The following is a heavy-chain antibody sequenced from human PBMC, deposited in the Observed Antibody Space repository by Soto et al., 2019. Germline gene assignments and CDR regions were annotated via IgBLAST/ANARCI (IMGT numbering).Heavy chain of an antibody. CDR2: ISGYNGDA. V-gene: IGHV1-18*01. CDR3: AKNGQPPYYYYGLDV. J-gene: IGHJ6*02. D-gene: IGHD2-8*01. Sequence: QGQLVQSGAEVKMPGASVKVSCKASGYTFTRYGISWVRQAPGQGLQWMGWISGYNGDANYAQRFQGRVRMTIDTSTTTAYMELRTLTSDDTAVYYCAKNGQPPYYYYGLDVWGQGTTVTVSS. CDR1: GYTFTRYG.